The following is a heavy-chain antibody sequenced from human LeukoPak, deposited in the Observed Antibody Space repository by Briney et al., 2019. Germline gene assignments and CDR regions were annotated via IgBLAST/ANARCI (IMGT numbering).Heavy chain of an antibody. CDR1: GYTFTSYG. V-gene: IGHV1-18*01. D-gene: IGHD6-13*01. CDR2: ISAYNGNT. J-gene: IGHJ4*02. Sequence: ASVKVSCKASGYTFTSYGISWVRQAPGQGLEWMGWISAYNGNTVYAQSLQNRVTLTTDRFTNTAYMELRSLRSDDTATYYCARGSSSWYRGHFEYWGQGTLVTVSS. CDR3: ARGSSSWYRGHFEY.